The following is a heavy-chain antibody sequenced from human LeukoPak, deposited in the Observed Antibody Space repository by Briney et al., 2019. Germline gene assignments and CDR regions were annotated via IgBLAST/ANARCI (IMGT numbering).Heavy chain of an antibody. Sequence: GRSLRLSCAASGFTFSSYGMHWVRQAPGKGLEWVAVISYDGSNKYYADSVKGRFTISRDNSKNTLYLQMNSLRAEDTAVYYCAKDHVRFPPYQLLSHWGQATLVTVSS. CDR2: ISYDGSNK. CDR1: GFTFSSYG. D-gene: IGHD2-2*01. V-gene: IGHV3-30*18. J-gene: IGHJ4*02. CDR3: AKDHVRFPPYQLLSH.